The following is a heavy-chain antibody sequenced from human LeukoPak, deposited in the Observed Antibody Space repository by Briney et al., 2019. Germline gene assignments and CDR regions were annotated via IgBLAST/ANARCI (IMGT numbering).Heavy chain of an antibody. V-gene: IGHV4-59*01. Sequence: PSETLSLTCTVSGGSINSYYWSWIRQPPGKGLEWIGYIYYSGSTNYNPSLKSRVTISVHTSKNQFSLKLNSVTAADTAVYYCARLTGYSSESWFDPWGQGTLVTVSS. CDR1: GGSINSYY. CDR3: ARLTGYSSESWFDP. J-gene: IGHJ5*02. CDR2: IYYSGST. D-gene: IGHD3-9*01.